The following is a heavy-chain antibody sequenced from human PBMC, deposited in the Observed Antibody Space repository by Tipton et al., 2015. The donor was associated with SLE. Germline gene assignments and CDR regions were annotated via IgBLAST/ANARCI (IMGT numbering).Heavy chain of an antibody. CDR2: VFSSGTT. CDR1: SGSVSSGAYY. CDR3: ARYFYDSSGVCLFDL. Sequence: TLSLTCTVSSGSVSSGAYYWSWISQHPGKGLEWIGYVFSSGTTYYNPSLQGRLSMSLDTSKNQLSLQLSSVTSADTAVYYCARYFYDSSGVCLFDLWGQGTLVTVSS. V-gene: IGHV4-31*03. J-gene: IGHJ4*02. D-gene: IGHD3-22*01.